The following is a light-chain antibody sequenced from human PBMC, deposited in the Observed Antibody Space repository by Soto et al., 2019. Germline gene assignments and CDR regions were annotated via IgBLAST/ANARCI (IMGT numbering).Light chain of an antibody. CDR1: QSVLYSSNNKNY. J-gene: IGKJ1*01. Sequence: DIVMTQSPDSLAVSLGERATINCKSSQSVLYSSNNKNYLAWYQQKPGQPPTLLIYWASTRESGVPDRFSGSGSGTDFTLTISSLQAEDVAVYYCQQYYSTWRTFGQGTKVEIK. CDR3: QQYYSTWRT. V-gene: IGKV4-1*01. CDR2: WAS.